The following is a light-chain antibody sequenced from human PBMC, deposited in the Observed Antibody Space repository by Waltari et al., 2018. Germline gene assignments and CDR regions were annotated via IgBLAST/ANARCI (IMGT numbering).Light chain of an antibody. CDR3: CSFAGTYTWV. CDR1: TSDVGGYNY. V-gene: IGLV2-11*01. Sequence: SALTQPRSGSGSPGQSVTISCTGTTSDVGGYNYVHWYQHHPGKAPKLMIFDVTQRPSGVPDRFSGSKSANTASLTISGLQAEDEADYYCCSFAGTYTWVFGGGTKVTVL. CDR2: DVT. J-gene: IGLJ3*02.